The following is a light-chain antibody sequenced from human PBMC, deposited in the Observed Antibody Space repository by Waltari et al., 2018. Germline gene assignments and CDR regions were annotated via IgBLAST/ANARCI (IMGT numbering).Light chain of an antibody. Sequence: DIQLTHPPFPTPPPVVSRAPITCRASQCIGSYFNWYQQKPGKAPQLLIYAASSLQSGVPSRFSGSGSGTKFTHTISSLQPGEFATYCCQQSYSTPYTFGQGTKLEIK. V-gene: IGKV1-39*01. CDR3: QQSYSTPYT. CDR2: AAS. J-gene: IGKJ2*01. CDR1: QCIGSY.